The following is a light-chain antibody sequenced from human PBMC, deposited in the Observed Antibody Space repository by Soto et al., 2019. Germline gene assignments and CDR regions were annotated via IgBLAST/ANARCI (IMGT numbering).Light chain of an antibody. V-gene: IGKV1-39*01. CDR2: VAS. CDR1: QNIINN. J-gene: IGKJ5*01. Sequence: QTTHPQSSLSASVGDKVTITSRASQNIINNLTWYQQKPGKAPQLLIYVASTLESGVPSRFSGSGSGTDFTLTISSLQSEDFATYYCQQSYNGPITFGQGTRLEIK. CDR3: QQSYNGPIT.